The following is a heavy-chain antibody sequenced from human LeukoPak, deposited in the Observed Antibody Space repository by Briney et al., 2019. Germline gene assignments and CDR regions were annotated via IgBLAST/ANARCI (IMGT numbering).Heavy chain of an antibody. Sequence: SLRLSCAASGFTFDDYAMHWFRQAPGKGLEWVGFIRSKAYGGTTEYAASVKGRFTISRDDSKSVAYLQMNSLKPEDTAVYYCARDAGYSSGWTKGDYWGQGTLVTVSS. CDR3: ARDAGYSSGWTKGDY. J-gene: IGHJ4*02. V-gene: IGHV3-49*03. CDR1: GFTFDDYA. CDR2: IRSKAYGGTT. D-gene: IGHD6-19*01.